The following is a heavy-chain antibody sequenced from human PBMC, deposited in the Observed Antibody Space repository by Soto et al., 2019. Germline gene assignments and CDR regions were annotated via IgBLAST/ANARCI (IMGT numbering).Heavy chain of an antibody. CDR1: SYTFTSCG. D-gene: IGHD5-18*01. J-gene: IGHJ4*02. Sequence: GASVRDSCVACSYTFTSCGISWVRQAPGQGLEWMGWISAYNGNTNYAQKFQGWVTMTRDTSISTAYMELSRLRSDDTAVYYCAREGLVDTAMVAPVLGYWGQGTLVTVSS. CDR3: AREGLVDTAMVAPVLGY. V-gene: IGHV1-18*01. CDR2: ISAYNGNT.